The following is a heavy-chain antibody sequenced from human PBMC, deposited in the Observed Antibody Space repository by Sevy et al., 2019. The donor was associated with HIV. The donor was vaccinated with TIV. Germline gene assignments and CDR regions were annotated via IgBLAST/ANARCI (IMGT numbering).Heavy chain of an antibody. CDR3: ARVGYSSSSWTEYGMDV. CDR2: IKQDGSEK. J-gene: IGHJ6*02. CDR1: GFTFSSYW. Sequence: GGSLRLSCAASGFTFSSYWVSWVRQAPGKGLEWVANIKQDGSEKYYVDSVKGRFTISRDNAKNSLNRQMNSLRAEDTAVYYCARVGYSSSSWTEYGMDVLGQGTTVTVSS. D-gene: IGHD6-13*01. V-gene: IGHV3-7*01.